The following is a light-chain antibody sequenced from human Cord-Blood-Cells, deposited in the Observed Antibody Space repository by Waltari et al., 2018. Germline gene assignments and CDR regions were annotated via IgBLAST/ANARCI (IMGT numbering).Light chain of an antibody. V-gene: IGLV2-11*01. CDR1: SSAVGGYNY. CDR3: CSYAGSYTGV. Sequence: QSALTRPRSVSGSPGQSVTISCTGTSSAVGGYNYVSWYQQHPGKAPKLMIYDVSKRPSGVPDRFSGSKSGNTASLTISGLQAEDEADYYCCSYAGSYTGVFGTGTKVTVL. CDR2: DVS. J-gene: IGLJ1*01.